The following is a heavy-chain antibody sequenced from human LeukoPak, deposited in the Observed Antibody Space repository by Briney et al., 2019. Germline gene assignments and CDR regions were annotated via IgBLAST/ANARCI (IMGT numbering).Heavy chain of an antibody. CDR2: IKSKTDGGSR. CDR3: TLVGCSGGSCFSGHY. J-gene: IGHJ4*02. CDR1: GFTFSNAW. V-gene: IGHV3-15*01. Sequence: GGSLRLSCAASGFTFSNAWMSWVRQAPGKGLEWVGRIKSKTDGGSRDYAAPVKGRFIISRDDSKNTLFLEMNSLKTEDTAVYYCTLVGCSGGSCFSGHYWGQGTLVTVSS. D-gene: IGHD2-15*01.